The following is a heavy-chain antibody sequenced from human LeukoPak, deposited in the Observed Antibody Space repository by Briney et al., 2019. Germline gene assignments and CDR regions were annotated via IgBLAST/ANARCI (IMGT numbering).Heavy chain of an antibody. CDR1: EYTFTTYY. CDR2: INPSGGST. CDR3: ARSFTSSGVLPAAMEY. Sequence: ASVNVSYTPSEYTFTTYYMHWVRQAPGQGLEWIGIINPSGGSTSYAQKFQGRVTMTRDTSTSTVYMELSSLRSEDTAVYYCARSFTSSGVLPAAMEYWGQGTLVTVSS. J-gene: IGHJ4*02. V-gene: IGHV1-46*01. D-gene: IGHD2-2*01.